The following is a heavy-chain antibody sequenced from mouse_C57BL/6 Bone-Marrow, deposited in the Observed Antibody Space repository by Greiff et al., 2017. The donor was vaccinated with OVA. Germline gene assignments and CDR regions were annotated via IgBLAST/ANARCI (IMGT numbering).Heavy chain of an antibody. J-gene: IGHJ4*01. CDR3: AREGYGSSYAMDY. D-gene: IGHD1-1*01. Sequence: EVKLQQSGPELVKPGASVKIPCKASGYTFTDYNMDWVKQSHGKSLEWIGDINPNNGGTIYNQKFKGKAPLTVDKSSSTAYMELRSLTSEDTAVYYCAREGYGSSYAMDYWGQGTAVTVSS. CDR1: GYTFTDYN. CDR2: INPNNGGT. V-gene: IGHV1-18*01.